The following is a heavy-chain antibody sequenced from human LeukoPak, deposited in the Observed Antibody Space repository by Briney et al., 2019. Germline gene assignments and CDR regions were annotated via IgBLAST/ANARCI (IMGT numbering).Heavy chain of an antibody. CDR1: GFTFSSYE. J-gene: IGHJ6*04. CDR2: ISSSGSTI. V-gene: IGHV3-48*03. CDR3: AELGITMIGGV. D-gene: IGHD3-10*02. Sequence: PGGSLRLSCAASGFTFSSYEMNWVRQAPGKWLEWVSYISSSGSTIYYADSVKGRFTISRENAKNSLYLQMNGLRAEDTAVYYCAELGITMIGGVWGKGTTVTISS.